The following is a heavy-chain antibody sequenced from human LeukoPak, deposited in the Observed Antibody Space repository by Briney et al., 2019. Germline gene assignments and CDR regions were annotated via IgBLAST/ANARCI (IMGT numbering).Heavy chain of an antibody. J-gene: IGHJ4*02. CDR3: AKLDRRIVAAAGGYFDY. Sequence: GGSLRLSCAASGFTVSSNYMRWVRQAPGKGLEWVSVIYSGGSTYYADSVKGRFTISRDNSKNTLYLQMNSLRAEDTAVYYCAKLDRRIVAAAGGYFDYWGQGTLVTVSS. V-gene: IGHV3-66*01. D-gene: IGHD6-13*01. CDR2: IYSGGST. CDR1: GFTVSSNY.